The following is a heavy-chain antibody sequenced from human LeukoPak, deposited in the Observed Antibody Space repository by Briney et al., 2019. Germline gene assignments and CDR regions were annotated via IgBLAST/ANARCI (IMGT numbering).Heavy chain of an antibody. V-gene: IGHV3-30*04. D-gene: IGHD5-18*01. CDR1: GFTFSSYA. CDR2: ISYGGSNK. J-gene: IGHJ4*02. CDR3: ARVQGRYSYGSGFDS. Sequence: GRSLRLSCAASGFTFSSYAMHWVRQAPGKGLEWVAVISYGGSNKYYADSVKGRFTISRDNSKNTLYLQMNSLRAEDTAVYYCARVQGRYSYGSGFDSWGQGTLVTVSS.